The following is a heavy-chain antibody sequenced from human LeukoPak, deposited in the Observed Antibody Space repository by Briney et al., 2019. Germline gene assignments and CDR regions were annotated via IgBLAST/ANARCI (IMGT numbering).Heavy chain of an antibody. CDR3: ASGYCGGACQLGGVDM. D-gene: IGHD2-21*02. CDR2: IYYSGST. V-gene: IGHV4-39*07. CDR1: GGSISSSSYY. J-gene: IGHJ3*02. Sequence: SETLSLTCTVSGGSISSSSYYWGWIRQPPGKGLEWIGSIYYSGSTYYNPSLKSRVTISLDTSGNQFSLKLSFVTAADTAVYYCASGYCGGACQLGGVDMWGQGTMVTVSS.